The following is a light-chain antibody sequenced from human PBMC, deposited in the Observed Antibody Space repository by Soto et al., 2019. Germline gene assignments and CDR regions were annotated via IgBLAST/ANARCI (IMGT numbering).Light chain of an antibody. J-gene: IGLJ2*01. CDR3: QVWDSSGDHVL. CDR1: DIGSKS. CDR2: DDS. Sequence: SYELTQPPSVSVAPGQTARIACGGNDIGSKSVHWYQQKPGRAPVLVVYDDSDRPSGIPERFSGSNSGNTATLTVSRVEAGDEADYYCQVWDSSGDHVLFGGGTKLTVL. V-gene: IGLV3-21*02.